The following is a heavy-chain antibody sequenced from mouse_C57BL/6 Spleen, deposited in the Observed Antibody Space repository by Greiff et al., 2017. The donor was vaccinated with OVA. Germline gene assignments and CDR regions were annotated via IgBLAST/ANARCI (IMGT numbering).Heavy chain of an antibody. CDR3: ARDQSNWDYAMDY. CDR2: ISDGGSYT. D-gene: IGHD4-1*01. Sequence: EVHLVESGGGLVKPGGSLKLSCAASGFTFSSYAMSWVRQTPEKRLEWVATISDGGSYTYYPDNVKGRFTISRDNAKNNLYLQMSHLKSEDTAMYYCARDQSNWDYAMDYWGQGTSVTVSS. J-gene: IGHJ4*01. CDR1: GFTFSSYA. V-gene: IGHV5-4*01.